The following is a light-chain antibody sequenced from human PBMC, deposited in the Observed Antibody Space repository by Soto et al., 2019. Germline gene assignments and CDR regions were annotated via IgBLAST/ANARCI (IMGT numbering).Light chain of an antibody. CDR3: CSYAGTSTYV. Sequence: QSVLTQPASVSGSPGQSITISCTGTSRDVGSYNLVSWYRHHPGKAPKLMVYEGSKRPSGVSNRFSGSKSGNTASLTISGLQAEDEADYYCCSYAGTSTYVFGTGTKVTVL. J-gene: IGLJ1*01. V-gene: IGLV2-23*01. CDR2: EGS. CDR1: SRDVGSYNL.